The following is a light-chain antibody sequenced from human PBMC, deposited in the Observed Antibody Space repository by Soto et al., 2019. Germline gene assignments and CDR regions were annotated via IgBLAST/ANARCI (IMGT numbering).Light chain of an antibody. CDR2: GAS. CDR3: QQYGDSTVT. J-gene: IGKJ1*01. CDR1: QSVDSSY. V-gene: IGKV3-20*01. Sequence: IVWTQSPGTLSLSPGESATISCRASQSVDSSYLAWYHQRPGQAPRLLIYGASSRATGIPDRFSGSGSGTDFTLTISRLVHEDFAVYYGQQYGDSTVTFGQGTKVDIK.